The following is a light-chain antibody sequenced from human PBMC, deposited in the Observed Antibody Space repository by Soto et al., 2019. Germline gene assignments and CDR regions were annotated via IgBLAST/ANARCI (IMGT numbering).Light chain of an antibody. CDR2: GAS. J-gene: IGKJ1*01. CDR1: QTVHTN. Sequence: EIVLTQSPATLSLSPGERATLSCRASQTVHTNLAWFQQKPGQAPKLLIYGASSRATGIPDRFSGSGSGTDFTLTISRLEPEDFAVYYCQVYGSSLWTFGQGTKVDIK. V-gene: IGKV3-20*01. CDR3: QVYGSSLWT.